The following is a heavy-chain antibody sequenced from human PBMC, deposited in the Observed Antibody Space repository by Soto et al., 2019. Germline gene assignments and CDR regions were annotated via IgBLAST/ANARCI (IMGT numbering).Heavy chain of an antibody. D-gene: IGHD1-1*01. J-gene: IGHJ4*02. V-gene: IGHV1-18*01. CDR1: GYDFTTYG. CDR2: ISAHNGNT. CDR3: ARGRYGDY. Sequence: QVPLVQSGAEVKKPGASVKVSCKGSGYDFTTYGITWVRQAPGQGLEWMAWISAHNGNTDYAQKLQGRVTVTRDISTSTAYMELRSLRSDDTAVYYCARGRYGDYWGQGALVTVSS.